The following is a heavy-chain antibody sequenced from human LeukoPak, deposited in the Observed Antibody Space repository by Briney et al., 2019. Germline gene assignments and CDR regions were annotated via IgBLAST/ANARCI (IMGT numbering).Heavy chain of an antibody. CDR1: GYTFTSYY. J-gene: IGHJ3*02. CDR2: INPSGGTT. V-gene: IGHV1-46*01. D-gene: IGHD3-3*01. Sequence: ASVKVSCKASGYTFTSYYMHWVRQAPGQGLEWMGIINPSGGTTNYAQKFQGRVTMTRDTSTSTVYMELSSLRSEDTAVYYCARGFTVYEPFDAFDIWGQGTMVTVPS. CDR3: ARGFTVYEPFDAFDI.